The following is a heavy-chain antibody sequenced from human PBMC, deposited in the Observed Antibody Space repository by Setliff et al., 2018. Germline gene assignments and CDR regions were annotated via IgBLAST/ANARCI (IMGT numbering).Heavy chain of an antibody. CDR2: TKQDGSEK. Sequence: GVLRLSCAASGFTFSNYWMSWVRQAPGKGLEWVANTKQDGSEKYYVDSVKGRFTISRDNAKNSLYLQMNSLRAEDTALYYCAKDIRSSGMALYDAFDIWGQGTMVTVSS. V-gene: IGHV3-7*03. CDR3: AKDIRSSGMALYDAFDI. J-gene: IGHJ3*02. D-gene: IGHD6-19*01. CDR1: GFTFSNYW.